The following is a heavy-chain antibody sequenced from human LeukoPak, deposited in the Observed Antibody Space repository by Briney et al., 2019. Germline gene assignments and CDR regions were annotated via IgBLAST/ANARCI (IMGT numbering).Heavy chain of an antibody. V-gene: IGHV1-46*01. CDR1: GFTFSSYA. CDR3: ARDQEAFDY. Sequence: PGGSLRLSCAASGFTFSSYAIHWVRQAPGQGREWMGMIYPRDGSTSYAQKFQGRVTVTRDTSTSTVHMELSGLRSEDTAVYYCARDQEAFDYWGQGTLVTVSS. CDR2: IYPRDGST. J-gene: IGHJ4*02.